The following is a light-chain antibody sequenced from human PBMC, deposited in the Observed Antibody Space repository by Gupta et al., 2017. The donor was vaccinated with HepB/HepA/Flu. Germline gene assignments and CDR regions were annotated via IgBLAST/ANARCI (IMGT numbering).Light chain of an antibody. CDR1: QSLLHSNGFTY. CDR2: LGA. V-gene: IGKV2-28*01. J-gene: IGKJ1*01. Sequence: ILLTQSPLSLPVTPGEATSISCRSSQSLLHSNGFTYLDWYLQKPGQSPQLLLSLGAHRAPGVPDRISGSGSGTDFTLKISRVEAEDVGVYYCMQPLHTPWTFGQGTKVEIK. CDR3: MQPLHTPWT.